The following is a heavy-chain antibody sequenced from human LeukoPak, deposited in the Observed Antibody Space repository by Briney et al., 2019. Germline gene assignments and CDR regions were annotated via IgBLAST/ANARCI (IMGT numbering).Heavy chain of an antibody. CDR2: FDPEDGET. CDR3: ATYYGGNFREIDGAFDI. CDR1: GYTLTELS. J-gene: IGHJ3*02. D-gene: IGHD4-23*01. Sequence: GASVKVSCKVSGYTLTELSMHWVRQAPGKGLEWMGGFDPEDGETIYAQKFQGRVTMTEDTSTDTAYMELSSLRSEDTAVYYCATYYGGNFREIDGAFDIWGQGTMVTVSS. V-gene: IGHV1-24*01.